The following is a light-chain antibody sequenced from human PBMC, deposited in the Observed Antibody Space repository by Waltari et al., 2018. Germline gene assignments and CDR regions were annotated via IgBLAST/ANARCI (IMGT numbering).Light chain of an antibody. J-gene: IGLJ2*01. CDR2: EVS. CDR1: NTEVGAYNY. CDR3: NSYTSSSSLDGSVV. Sequence: QSALTQPASVSGSPGQSNTISCTGNNTEVGAYNYVPWVQQHTAKAPKLILYEVSNRPSGVSTRFSCSKSGNTASLTISGLQAEDEADYYCNSYTSSSSLDGSVVFGGGTKVTVL. V-gene: IGLV2-14*01.